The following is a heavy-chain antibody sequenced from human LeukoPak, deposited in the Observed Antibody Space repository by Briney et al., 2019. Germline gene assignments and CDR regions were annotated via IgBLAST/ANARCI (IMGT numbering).Heavy chain of an antibody. CDR2: MNPYNGNT. CDR3: ARGGPKCGGDCFDY. J-gene: IGHJ4*02. Sequence: EASVKVSCKASTYTFTNYDINWLRQATGQRREWMGWMNPYNGNTGYAQKFQGGVTMTRNTSINTAYMELSSLRSEDTAVYFCARGGPKCGGDCFDYWGQGTLVTVSS. D-gene: IGHD2-21*01. V-gene: IGHV1-8*01. CDR1: TYTFTNYD.